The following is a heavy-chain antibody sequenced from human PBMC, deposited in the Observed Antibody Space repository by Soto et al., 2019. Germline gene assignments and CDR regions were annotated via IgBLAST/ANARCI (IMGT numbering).Heavy chain of an antibody. CDR2: ISYDGNRK. CDR3: AGKGCGGRWSLDC. J-gene: IGHJ4*02. V-gene: IGHV3-30*03. Sequence: QVQLVESGGGVVQPGRSLRLSCAASGFTFSSYGMHWARQAPGEGLEWVAVISYDGNRKYYADSVKGRFTISRDFFKNTVDLHINSMRVEETAVYFCAGKGCGGRWSLDCWGQGILVTVSS. CDR1: GFTFSSYG. D-gene: IGHD2-15*01.